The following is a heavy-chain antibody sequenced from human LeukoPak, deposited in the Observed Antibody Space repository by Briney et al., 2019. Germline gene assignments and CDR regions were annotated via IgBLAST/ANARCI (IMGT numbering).Heavy chain of an antibody. CDR2: ISGSGGST. J-gene: IGHJ4*02. D-gene: IGHD2-2*02. CDR1: GFTFSSYA. CDR3: AKVYEYQLLYRPELYYFDY. Sequence: GGSLRLSCAASGFTFSSYAMSWVRQAPGKGLEWVSAISGSGGSTYYADSVKGRFTISRDNSKNTLYLQMNSLRAEDTAVYYCAKVYEYQLLYRPELYYFDYWGQGTLVTVSS. V-gene: IGHV3-23*01.